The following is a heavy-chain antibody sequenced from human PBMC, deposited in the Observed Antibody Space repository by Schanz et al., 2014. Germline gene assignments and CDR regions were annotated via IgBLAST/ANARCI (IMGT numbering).Heavy chain of an antibody. CDR3: AREVGLYDRGWFDP. Sequence: VQLEQSGAEVKKPGSSVKVSCKASGYTFTSHGISWVRQAPGQGPEFMGWISTFRNEDTNSAQRFQGRLTMTTDTSTSTAYMELRSLRSEDTAVYYCAREVGLYDRGWFDPGGQGTLVTVSS. D-gene: IGHD3-22*01. CDR1: GYTFTSHG. CDR2: ISTFRNEDT. V-gene: IGHV1-18*01. J-gene: IGHJ5*02.